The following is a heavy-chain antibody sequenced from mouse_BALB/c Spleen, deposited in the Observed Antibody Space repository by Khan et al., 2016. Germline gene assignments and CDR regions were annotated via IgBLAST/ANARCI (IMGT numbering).Heavy chain of an antibody. Sequence: QVRLQQSGAELVRPGSSVKISCKAPGFAFSSYWMNWVKQRPGQGLEWIGQIYPGDGDTNYNGKFKGKATLTADKSSSTAYMQLSSLTSEDSAVYFCARGTPFANWGQGTLVTVSA. CDR2: IYPGDGDT. CDR3: ARGTPFAN. D-gene: IGHD2-14*01. J-gene: IGHJ3*01. CDR1: GFAFSSYW. V-gene: IGHV1-80*01.